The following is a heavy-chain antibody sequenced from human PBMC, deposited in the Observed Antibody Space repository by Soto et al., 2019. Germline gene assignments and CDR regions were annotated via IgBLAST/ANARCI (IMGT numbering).Heavy chain of an antibody. CDR2: ISGSGGST. V-gene: IGHV3-23*01. J-gene: IGHJ6*02. D-gene: IGHD3-22*01. CDR3: AKEKPDYYDSSGPLGV. CDR1: GFTFSSYA. Sequence: LRLSCAASGFTFSSYAMSWVRQAPGKGLEWVSAISGSGGSTYYADSVKGRFTISRDNSKNTLYLQMNSLRAEDTAVYYCAKEKPDYYDSSGPLGVWGQGTTVTVSS.